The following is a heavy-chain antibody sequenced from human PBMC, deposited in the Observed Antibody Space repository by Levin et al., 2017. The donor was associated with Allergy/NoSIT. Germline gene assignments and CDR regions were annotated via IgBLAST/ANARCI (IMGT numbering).Heavy chain of an antibody. V-gene: IGHV3-30*04. J-gene: IGHJ4*02. CDR2: ISYDGSNK. D-gene: IGHD1-26*01. CDR1: GFTFSSYA. CDR3: ARAAGAGIVATYFDY. Sequence: LSLTCAASGFTFSSYAMHWVRQAPGKGLEWVAVISYDGSNKYYADSVKGRFTISRDNSKNTLYLQMNSLRAEDTAVYYCARAAGAGIVATYFDYWGQGTLVTVSS.